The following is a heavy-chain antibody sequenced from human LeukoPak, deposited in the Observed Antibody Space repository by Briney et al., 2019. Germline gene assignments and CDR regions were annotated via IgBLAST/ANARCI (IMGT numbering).Heavy chain of an antibody. CDR3: ASRRPVGASYYYYYYYMDV. V-gene: IGHV3-21*01. CDR2: ISSSSSYI. CDR1: GFTFSSYS. Sequence: PGGSLRLSCAGSGFTFSSYSMNWVRQAPGKGLEWVSSISSSSSYIYYADSVKGRFTISRDNAKNSLYLQMNSLRAEDTAVYYCASRRPVGASYYYYYYYMDVWGKGTTVTVSS. D-gene: IGHD1-26*01. J-gene: IGHJ6*03.